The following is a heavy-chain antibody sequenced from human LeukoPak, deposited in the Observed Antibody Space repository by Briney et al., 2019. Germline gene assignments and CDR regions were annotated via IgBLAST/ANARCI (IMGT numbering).Heavy chain of an antibody. Sequence: GGSLRLSCTASGFTFGDYVMNWVRQAPGEGLEWVGFIRSKAYGGTTEYAASVKGRFTISRDDSKSIACLQMNSLKNEDTAVYYCTRALSSSGYLLDYWGQGTLVTVSS. D-gene: IGHD3-22*01. CDR1: GFTFGDYV. J-gene: IGHJ4*02. CDR3: TRALSSSGYLLDY. V-gene: IGHV3-49*04. CDR2: IRSKAYGGTT.